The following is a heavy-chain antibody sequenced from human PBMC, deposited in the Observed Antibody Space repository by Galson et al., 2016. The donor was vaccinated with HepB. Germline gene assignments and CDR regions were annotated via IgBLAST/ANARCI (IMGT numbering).Heavy chain of an antibody. CDR2: ITPNSGGT. J-gene: IGHJ5*01. D-gene: IGHD1-26*01. CDR3: ARDRFKIRWELTTTWFDY. CDR1: GYIFTDCY. Sequence: SVKVSCKASGYIFTDCYMHWVRQAPGQGLEWMGRITPNSGGTNYAQKFQGRVTMTRDTSKSTAYMELSSLRSDGTAVYYCARDRFKIRWELTTTWFDYWGQGTLVTVSS. V-gene: IGHV1-2*06.